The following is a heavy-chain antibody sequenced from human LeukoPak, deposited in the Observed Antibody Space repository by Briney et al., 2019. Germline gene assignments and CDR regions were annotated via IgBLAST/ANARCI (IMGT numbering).Heavy chain of an antibody. CDR1: GFTFANYA. CDR3: AKESMVRGPNDY. Sequence: GGSLRLSCAASGFTFANYAMNWVRQAPGKGLEWVSLSGGSGFSAYYADSVKGRFTISRDNSKNTLYVLMNSLRAEDTAVYYCAKESMVRGPNDYWGQGTLVTVSS. D-gene: IGHD3-10*01. V-gene: IGHV3-23*01. J-gene: IGHJ4*02. CDR2: SGGSGFSA.